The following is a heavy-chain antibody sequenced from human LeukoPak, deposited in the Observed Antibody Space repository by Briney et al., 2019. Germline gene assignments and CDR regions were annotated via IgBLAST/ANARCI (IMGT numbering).Heavy chain of an antibody. CDR3: ARSVVPAAYRGASNL. Sequence: SETLSFTCTVSGGSINSYYWSWIRQPPGKGLEWIGYIFYSGTTNYNPSLESRVTISVDTSKNQFSLKMSSVTAADTAVYYCARSVVPAAYRGASNLWGQGTMVTVSS. CDR1: GGSINSYY. D-gene: IGHD2-2*01. CDR2: IFYSGTT. V-gene: IGHV4-59*01. J-gene: IGHJ3*01.